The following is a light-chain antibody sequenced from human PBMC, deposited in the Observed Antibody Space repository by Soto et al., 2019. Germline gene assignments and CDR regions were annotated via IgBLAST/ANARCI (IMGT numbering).Light chain of an antibody. J-gene: IGKJ4*01. Sequence: DIQMTQSPPTLSASVGDRVTITCRASQSISSWLAWYQQRPGKAPNLLIYVASTLQSGVPSRFSGSGSGTEFTLTISSLQPEDFATYYCQQLNSYPLTFGGGTKVELK. CDR2: VAS. CDR1: QSISSW. V-gene: IGKV1-5*01. CDR3: QQLNSYPLT.